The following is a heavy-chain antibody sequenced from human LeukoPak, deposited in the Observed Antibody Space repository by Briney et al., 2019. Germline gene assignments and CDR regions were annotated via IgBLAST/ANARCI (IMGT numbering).Heavy chain of an antibody. CDR3: AKDSNSYLDY. Sequence: SETLSLTCTVSGASISGNYWTWIRQPPGKELEWIGYIYYTGNTNHYSGSTNYNPSLKSRVTISVDTSKNQFSLKQSSVTVSDTAVYYCAKDSNSYLDYWGQGTLVTVCS. V-gene: IGHV4-59*01. CDR1: GASISGNY. D-gene: IGHD5-18*01. J-gene: IGHJ4*02. CDR2: IYYTGNTNHYSGST.